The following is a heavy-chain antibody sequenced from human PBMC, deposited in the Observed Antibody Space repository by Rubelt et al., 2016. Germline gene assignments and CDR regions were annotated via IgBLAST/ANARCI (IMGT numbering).Heavy chain of an antibody. J-gene: IGHJ4*02. CDR2: IYPGDSDT. CDR3: ARQSGSSAPLRY. D-gene: IGHD6-6*01. V-gene: IGHV5-51*01. CDR1: GYSFTSYW. Sequence: EVPLVQSGAEVKKPGESLKISCQASGYSFTSYWIGWVRQMPGKGLEWMGIIYPGDSDTSYGPSYQGQVTISAEKAISAAYRQRSSLKASDTATYYCARQSGSSAPLRYWGQGTLVTVSS.